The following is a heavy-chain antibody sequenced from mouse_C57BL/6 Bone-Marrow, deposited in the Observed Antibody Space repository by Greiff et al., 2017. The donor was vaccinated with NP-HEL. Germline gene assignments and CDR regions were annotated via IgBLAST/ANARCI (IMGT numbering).Heavy chain of an antibody. CDR3: AKEGQYGSPYYFDY. J-gene: IGHJ2*01. CDR1: GYTFTDHT. CDR2: IYPRDGST. Sequence: QVQLQQSDAELVKPGASVKISCKVSGYTFTDHTIHWMKQRPEQGLEWIGYIYPRDGSTKYNEKFKGKATLTADKSSSTAYMQRNSLTSEDSAVYFCAKEGQYGSPYYFDYWGQGTTLTVSS. D-gene: IGHD1-1*01. V-gene: IGHV1-78*01.